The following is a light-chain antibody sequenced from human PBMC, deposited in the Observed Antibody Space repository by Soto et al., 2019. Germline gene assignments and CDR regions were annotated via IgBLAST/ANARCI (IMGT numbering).Light chain of an antibody. CDR3: TSYTPIVTLGSV. CDR2: EVT. Sequence: ALTQPASVSGSPGQSITISCTGTSSDIGGYNSVSWYQQHPGRAPRLIIYEVTNRPSGVSNRFSASKSGNTASLTISGLQAEDEAEYYCTSYTPIVTLGSVFGTGTKVTVL. CDR1: SSDIGGYNS. J-gene: IGLJ1*01. V-gene: IGLV2-14*01.